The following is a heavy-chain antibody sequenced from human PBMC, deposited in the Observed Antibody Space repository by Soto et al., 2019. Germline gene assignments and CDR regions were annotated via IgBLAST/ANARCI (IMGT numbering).Heavy chain of an antibody. CDR2: IKEDGSEI. CDR1: GFNVMSYW. Sequence: GGSLRRSCAVSGFNVMSYWMSWVRQAPGKGLEWVASIKEDGSEIYYLQSVRGRFSISRDSAGNALHLTMNYLSAEDTGVYFCARDIGFDYVNWGQGTLVTVSS. V-gene: IGHV3-7*01. CDR3: ARDIGFDYVN. J-gene: IGHJ4*02. D-gene: IGHD3-16*01.